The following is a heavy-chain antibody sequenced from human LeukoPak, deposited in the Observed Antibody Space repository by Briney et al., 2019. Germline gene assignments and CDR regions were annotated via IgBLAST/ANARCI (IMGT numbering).Heavy chain of an antibody. D-gene: IGHD1-26*01. V-gene: IGHV4-59*08. CDR3: ARLPGRSLDP. Sequence: SETLSLTCTVSGGSISSYYWSWIRQPPGKGLEWIGYIYCSGSTNYNPSLKSRVTISVDTSKNQFSLKLSSVTAADTAVYYCARLPGRSLDPWGQGTLVTVSS. CDR1: GGSISSYY. J-gene: IGHJ5*02. CDR2: IYCSGST.